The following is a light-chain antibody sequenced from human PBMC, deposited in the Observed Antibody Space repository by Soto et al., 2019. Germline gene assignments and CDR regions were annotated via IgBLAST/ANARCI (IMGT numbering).Light chain of an antibody. J-gene: IGKJ5*01. CDR2: GAS. Sequence: ITQSPSTLSGSVGDSVTITWRASQSVRSHLAWYQQKPGQPPRILIYGASTSATGIPARFSGSGFGTEFTPTISSLQSEEFAVYYCQQYKNWPLVGQGTRLDIK. V-gene: IGKV3-15*01. CDR1: QSVRSH. CDR3: QQYKNWPL.